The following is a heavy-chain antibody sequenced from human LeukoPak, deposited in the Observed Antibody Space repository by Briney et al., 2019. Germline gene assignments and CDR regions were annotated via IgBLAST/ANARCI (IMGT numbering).Heavy chain of an antibody. CDR1: GGSFSGYY. CDR2: INHSGST. V-gene: IGHV4-34*01. CDR3: ARANYYDSSGYYYFDS. D-gene: IGHD3-22*01. Sequence: SETLSLTRAVYGGSFSGYYWSWIRQPPGKGLEWIGEINHSGSTNYNPSLKSRVTISVDTSKNQFSLKLSSVTAADTAVYYCARANYYDSSGYYYFDSWGQGTLVTVSS. J-gene: IGHJ4*02.